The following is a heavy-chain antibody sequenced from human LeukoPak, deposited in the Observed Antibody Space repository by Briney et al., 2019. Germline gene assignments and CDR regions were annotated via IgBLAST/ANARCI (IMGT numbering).Heavy chain of an antibody. CDR1: GGSFSDYL. CDR2: INHVATT. Sequence: SETLSLTCGVSGGSFSDYLWSWICQPPGKGLEWIGQINHVATTNYNPSLKSRVTMSVDRSKNQFSLRLSSVTAADRAVYYCARGRTGSTNYDYWGQGVLVTVSS. J-gene: IGHJ4*02. D-gene: IGHD3-10*01. V-gene: IGHV4-34*01. CDR3: ARGRTGSTNYDY.